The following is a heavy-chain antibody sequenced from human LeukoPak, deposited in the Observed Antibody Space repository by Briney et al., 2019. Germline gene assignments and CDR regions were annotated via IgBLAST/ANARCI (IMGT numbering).Heavy chain of an antibody. CDR2: ISSSSSYI. V-gene: IGHV3-21*01. CDR1: GFTFSSYS. Sequence: GGSLRLSCAASGFTFSSYSMYWVRQAPGKGLEWVSSISSSSSYIYYADSVKGRFTISRDNAKNSLYLQMNSLRAEDTAVYYCARDQDSGSYGFDYWGQGTLVTVSS. J-gene: IGHJ4*02. CDR3: ARDQDSGSYGFDY. D-gene: IGHD1-26*01.